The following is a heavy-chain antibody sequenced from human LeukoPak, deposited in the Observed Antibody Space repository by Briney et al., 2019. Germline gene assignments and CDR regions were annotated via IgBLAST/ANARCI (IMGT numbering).Heavy chain of an antibody. Sequence: GRSLRLSCAASGFTFDDYAMHWVRQAPGKGLEWVSGISWNSGSIGYADSVKGRFTISRDNAKNSLYLQMNSLRAEDTALYYCAKGGLGYYYSGMDVWGQGTTVTVSS. D-gene: IGHD6-6*01. CDR1: GFTFDDYA. CDR3: AKGGLGYYYSGMDV. J-gene: IGHJ6*02. V-gene: IGHV3-9*01. CDR2: ISWNSGSI.